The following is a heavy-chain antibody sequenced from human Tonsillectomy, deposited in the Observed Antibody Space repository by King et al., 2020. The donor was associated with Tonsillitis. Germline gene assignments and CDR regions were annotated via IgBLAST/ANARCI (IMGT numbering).Heavy chain of an antibody. V-gene: IGHV1-8*01. J-gene: IGHJ3*01. CDR3: AIWGMGTGHDYTFDAFDL. CDR2: MNPNSGNT. CDR1: GYTFTSYD. D-gene: IGHD4-11*01. Sequence: VQLVQSGAEVKKPGASVKVSCKASGYTFTSYDINWVRQATGQGLEWMGWMNPNSGNTGYAQKFQGRVTMTRNTSISTAYMELSSLRSEDKAVYYCAIWGMGTGHDYTFDAFDLWAQGTIDTVSS.